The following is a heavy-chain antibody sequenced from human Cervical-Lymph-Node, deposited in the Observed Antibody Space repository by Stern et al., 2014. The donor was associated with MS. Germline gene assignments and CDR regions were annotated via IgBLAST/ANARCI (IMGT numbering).Heavy chain of an antibody. CDR3: AKEPGYYYDHSGSKDAFDI. D-gene: IGHD3-22*01. V-gene: IGHV4/OR15-8*02. CDR1: GGSMSTSNW. Sequence: QVQLQESGPGLMKPSGTLSVTCVVSGGSMSTSNWWSGVRQTPGKGLEWIGEFYYLGYTNYNPSLRSRVTISIDASKNQFALKLHSVTAADTAIYYCAKEPGYYYDHSGSKDAFDIWGQGTMVTVSS. J-gene: IGHJ3*02. CDR2: FYYLGYT.